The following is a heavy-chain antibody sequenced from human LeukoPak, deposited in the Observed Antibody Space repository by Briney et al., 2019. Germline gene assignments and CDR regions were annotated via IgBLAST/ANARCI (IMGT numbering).Heavy chain of an antibody. CDR1: GFIVSSNY. Sequence: GGSLRLSCAASGFIVSSNYMSWVRQAPGKGLEWVSVIYSGGSTYFGDSVKGRFTISRDNSKSVLYLQMNTLRADDTAVYYCSKGLGLSYWYLDLWGRGTLVTVSS. CDR3: SKGLGLSYWYLDL. J-gene: IGHJ2*01. D-gene: IGHD1-26*01. V-gene: IGHV3-53*01. CDR2: IYSGGST.